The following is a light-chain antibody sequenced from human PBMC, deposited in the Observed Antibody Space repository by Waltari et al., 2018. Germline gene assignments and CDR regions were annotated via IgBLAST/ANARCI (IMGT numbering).Light chain of an antibody. CDR2: ANS. Sequence: QSVLTQPPSVSGAPGQRVTIPCTGSSSNIGPGYDVHWFQQLPGSAPKLLIYANSDRPSGFPDRFSGSKSGTSASLAISGLQAEDEADYHCQSYDSSLSGAWVFGGGTKLTVL. V-gene: IGLV1-40*01. J-gene: IGLJ3*02. CDR1: SSNIGPGYD. CDR3: QSYDSSLSGAWV.